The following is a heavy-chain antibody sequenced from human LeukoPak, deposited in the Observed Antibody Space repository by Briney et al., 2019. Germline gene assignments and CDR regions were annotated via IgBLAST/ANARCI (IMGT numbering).Heavy chain of an antibody. CDR1: GFTFDDYA. J-gene: IGHJ4*02. CDR2: ISWNNGSI. V-gene: IGHV3-9*01. CDR3: ARDLMNFDY. Sequence: GGSLRLSCAASGFTFDDYAMHWVRQVPGKGLEWVSGISWNNGSIDYADSVKGRFTISRDNAKSSLYLQMNSLRAEDTAVYYCARDLMNFDYWGQGTLVTVSS.